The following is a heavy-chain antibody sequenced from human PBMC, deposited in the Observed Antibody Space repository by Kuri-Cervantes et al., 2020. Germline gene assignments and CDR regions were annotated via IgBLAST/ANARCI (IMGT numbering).Heavy chain of an antibody. V-gene: IGHV4-34*01. D-gene: IGHD6-13*01. Sequence: GSLRLSCAVYGGSFSGYYWSWIRQPPGKGLEWIGEINHSGSTNYNPSLKSRVTISVDTSKNQFSLKLNSVTAADTAVYYCARGRLVYSSTWYPKYYFDHWGQGTPVTVSS. CDR3: ARGRLVYSSTWYPKYYFDH. CDR1: GGSFSGYY. J-gene: IGHJ4*02. CDR2: INHSGST.